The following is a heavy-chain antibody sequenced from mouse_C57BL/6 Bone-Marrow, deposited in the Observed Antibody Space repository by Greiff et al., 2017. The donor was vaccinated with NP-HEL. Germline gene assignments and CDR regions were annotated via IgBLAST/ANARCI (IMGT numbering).Heavy chain of an antibody. Sequence: EVQLVESGGDLVKPGGSLKLSCAASGFTFSSYGMSWVRQTPDKRLEWVATISSGGSYTYYPDSVKGRSTISRDNAKITLYLQMSRLKSEDTAMYYCARCGFGLLLRSGSCWFAYWGQGTLVTVSA. J-gene: IGHJ3*01. D-gene: IGHD1-1*01. CDR1: GFTFSSYG. CDR3: ARCGFGLLLRSGSCWFAY. V-gene: IGHV5-6*01. CDR2: ISSGGSYT.